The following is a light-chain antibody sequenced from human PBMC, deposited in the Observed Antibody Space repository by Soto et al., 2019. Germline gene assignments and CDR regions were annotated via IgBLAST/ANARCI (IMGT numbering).Light chain of an antibody. CDR1: SSDVGGYDY. CDR3: SSYTSSSTLV. J-gene: IGLJ1*01. V-gene: IGLV2-14*01. CDR2: DVN. Sequence: QSARTQPASVSGSPGQSITISCTGTSSDVGGYDYVSWYQQHPGKAPQLMIYDVNNRPSGVSNRFSGSKSGNTASLTISGLQAEDEADYYCSSYTSSSTLVFGTGTKVTVL.